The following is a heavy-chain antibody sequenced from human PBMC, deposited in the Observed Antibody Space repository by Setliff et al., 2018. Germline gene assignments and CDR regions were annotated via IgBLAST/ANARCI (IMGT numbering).Heavy chain of an antibody. D-gene: IGHD2-15*01. CDR3: AISTLSICSGGSCPNAFDV. CDR1: GHIFNSYG. J-gene: IGHJ3*01. Sequence: GASVKVSCKASGHIFNSYGISWVRQAPGQGLEWLGWISSYNGRTGYAQRFQGRVTMTTDTSKSAAYMDLRGLRSDDTAVYYCAISTLSICSGGSCPNAFDVWGQGTMVTVSS. V-gene: IGHV1-18*01. CDR2: ISSYNGRT.